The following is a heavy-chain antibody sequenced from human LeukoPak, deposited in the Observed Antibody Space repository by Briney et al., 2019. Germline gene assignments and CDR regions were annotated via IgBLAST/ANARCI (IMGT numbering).Heavy chain of an antibody. V-gene: IGHV3-66*01. CDR2: IYTTGGK. D-gene: IGHD6-19*01. CDR1: GFTFSSYG. J-gene: IGHJ4*02. Sequence: PGRSLRLSCAASGFTFSSYGMHWVRQAPGKGLEWVSIIYTTGGKYYADSVKGRFAISRDNSKHTLYLQMNSLRAEDTAVYYCARGSDGWFAFDYWGQGTLVTVSS. CDR3: ARGSDGWFAFDY.